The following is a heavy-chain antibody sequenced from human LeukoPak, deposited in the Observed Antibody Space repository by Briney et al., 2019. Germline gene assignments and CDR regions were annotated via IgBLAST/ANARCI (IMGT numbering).Heavy chain of an antibody. V-gene: IGHV3-23*01. J-gene: IGHJ4*02. CDR3: AKDRRPGPGTYYGYFDH. Sequence: PGGSLRLSCAASGFTFSTYAMSWVRQAPGKGLEWVSTISNTGGSTFYADSVKGRFTISRDNSNNTLYLQVNSLRAEDTAVYFCAKDRRPGPGTYYGYFDHWGQGTLDTVSS. CDR2: ISNTGGST. D-gene: IGHD3-10*01. CDR1: GFTFSTYA.